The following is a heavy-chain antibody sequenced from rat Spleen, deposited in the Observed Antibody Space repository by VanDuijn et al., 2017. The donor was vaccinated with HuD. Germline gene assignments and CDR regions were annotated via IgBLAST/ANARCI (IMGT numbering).Heavy chain of an antibody. D-gene: IGHD1-11*01. Sequence: EVQLVESDGGLVQPGRSLKLSCVASGFTFSDYYMAWVRQAPTKGLEWVATISYDGSSTYYRDSVKGRFTISRDNAKSTLYLQMDSLRSEDTATYYCTIRDGGFPGWGQGTLVTVSS. J-gene: IGHJ3*01. CDR1: GFTFSDYY. V-gene: IGHV5-29*01. CDR2: ISYDGSST. CDR3: TIRDGGFPG.